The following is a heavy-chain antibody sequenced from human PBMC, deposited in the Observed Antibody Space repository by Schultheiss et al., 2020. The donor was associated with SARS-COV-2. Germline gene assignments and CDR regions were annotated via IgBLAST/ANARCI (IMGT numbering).Heavy chain of an antibody. Sequence: GSLRLSCAVSGDSISSSNWWSWVRQPPGKGLEWIGYIHYSGSTSYNSSLQSRVTISVDTSKTQISLKLTSVTAADTAVYYCARDCGSVACPYGMDLWGQGTTVTVSS. V-gene: IGHV4-4*02. CDR1: GDSISSSNW. CDR2: IHYSGST. J-gene: IGHJ6*02. CDR3: ARDCGSVACPYGMDL. D-gene: IGHD2-21*01.